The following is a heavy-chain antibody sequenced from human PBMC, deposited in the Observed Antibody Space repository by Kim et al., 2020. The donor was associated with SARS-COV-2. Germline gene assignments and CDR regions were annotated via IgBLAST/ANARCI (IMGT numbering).Heavy chain of an antibody. CDR2: ISYDGSNK. CDR1: GFTFSSYA. D-gene: IGHD3-10*01. Sequence: GGSLRLSCAASGFTFSSYAMHWVRQAPGKGLEWVAVISYDGSNKYYADSVKGRFTISRDNSKNTLYLQMNSLRAEDTAVYYCARVDQEKLLWFGEIYRTYGMDVWGQGTTVTVSS. V-gene: IGHV3-30*04. J-gene: IGHJ6*02. CDR3: ARVDQEKLLWFGEIYRTYGMDV.